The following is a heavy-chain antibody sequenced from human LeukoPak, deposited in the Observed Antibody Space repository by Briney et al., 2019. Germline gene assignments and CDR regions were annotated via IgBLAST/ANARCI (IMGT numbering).Heavy chain of an antibody. CDR1: GGSFSGYY. CDR3: AGLSSGYWYFDL. V-gene: IGHV4-34*01. Sequence: PSETLSLTCAVYGGSFSGYYWSWIRQPPGKGLEWIGEINHSGSTNYNPSLKSRVTISVDTSKNQFSLNLNSVTAADTALYYCAGLSSGYWYFDLWGRGTLVTVSS. CDR2: INHSGST. J-gene: IGHJ2*01.